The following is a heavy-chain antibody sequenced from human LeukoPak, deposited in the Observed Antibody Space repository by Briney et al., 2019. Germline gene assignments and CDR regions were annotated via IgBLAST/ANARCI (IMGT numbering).Heavy chain of an antibody. CDR3: ATKTSWGFDY. Sequence: GGSLRLSCAASGFTFSSYSMNWVRQAPGKGLEWVSYINSSSSTIYYADSVKGRFTISRDNAKKSLYLQMNSLRAEDTAVYYCATKTSWGFDYWGQGTLVTVSS. CDR1: GFTFSSYS. D-gene: IGHD7-27*01. V-gene: IGHV3-48*01. J-gene: IGHJ4*02. CDR2: INSSSSTI.